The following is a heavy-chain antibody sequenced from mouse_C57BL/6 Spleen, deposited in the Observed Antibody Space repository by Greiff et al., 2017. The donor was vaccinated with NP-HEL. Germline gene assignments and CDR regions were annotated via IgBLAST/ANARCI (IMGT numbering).Heavy chain of an antibody. Sequence: VQLQQSGPELVKPGASVKMSCKASGYTFTDYNMHWVKQSHGKSLEWIGYINPNNGGTSYNQKFKGKATLTVNKSSSTAYMELRSLTSEDSAVYYCASLYDGYPWYFDVWGTGTTVTVSS. J-gene: IGHJ1*03. CDR2: INPNNGGT. CDR3: ASLYDGYPWYFDV. CDR1: GYTFTDYN. V-gene: IGHV1-22*01. D-gene: IGHD2-3*01.